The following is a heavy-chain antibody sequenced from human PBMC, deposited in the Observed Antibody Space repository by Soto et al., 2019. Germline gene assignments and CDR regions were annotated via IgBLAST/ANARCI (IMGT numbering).Heavy chain of an antibody. J-gene: IGHJ4*02. D-gene: IGHD4-17*01. CDR1: GLTVNYNY. V-gene: IGHV3-66*01. CDR3: ARDPTVTTPSYFTL. CDR2: IYSGGAT. Sequence: EIQLVESGGGLVQPGGSLRLSCVASGLTVNYNYMSWVRQTPGKGLEWVSVIYSGGATYYADSVKGRFTIFRDISNDTLYLQMNSLRADDTAVYYFARDPTVTTPSYFTLWGQGTLVTVSS.